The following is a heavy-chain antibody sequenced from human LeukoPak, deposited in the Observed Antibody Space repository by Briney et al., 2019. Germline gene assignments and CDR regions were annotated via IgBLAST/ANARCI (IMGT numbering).Heavy chain of an antibody. J-gene: IGHJ3*02. CDR1: GGSISSGGYY. Sequence: SETLSLTCSVSGGSISSGGYYWSWIRQHPGEGLEWIGYIYYSGSTYYNPSLKSRVTISVDTSKNQFSLKLSSVTAADTAVYYCARVVVVVPAAIRAFDIWGQGTMVTVSS. V-gene: IGHV4-31*03. CDR3: ARVVVVVPAAIRAFDI. D-gene: IGHD2-2*01. CDR2: IYYSGST.